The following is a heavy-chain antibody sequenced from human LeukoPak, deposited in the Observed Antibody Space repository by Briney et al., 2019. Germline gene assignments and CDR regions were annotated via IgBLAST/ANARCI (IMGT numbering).Heavy chain of an antibody. Sequence: GGSLRLSCAASGFTFSSYSMNWVRQAPGKGLEWVSSISSSSSYIYYADSVKGRFTISRDNAKNSLYLQMNSLRAEDTAVYYCARDGETPSGYIDYWGQGTLVTVSS. CDR1: GFTFSSYS. CDR3: ARDGETPSGYIDY. D-gene: IGHD3-10*01. CDR2: ISSSSSYI. J-gene: IGHJ4*02. V-gene: IGHV3-21*01.